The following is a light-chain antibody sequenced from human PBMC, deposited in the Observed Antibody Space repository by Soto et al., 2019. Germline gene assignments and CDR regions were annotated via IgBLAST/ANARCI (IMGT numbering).Light chain of an antibody. CDR2: DAS. CDR3: QQYNSYWGT. V-gene: IGKV1-5*01. Sequence: DIQMTQSPSTLSASVGDRVTITCRASQSISSWLAWYQQKPGKAPKLLIYDASSLESGVPSRFSVSGSGTEFTLAISSLQPDDFAKYYCQQYNSYWGTFGQGTKVEI. J-gene: IGKJ1*01. CDR1: QSISSW.